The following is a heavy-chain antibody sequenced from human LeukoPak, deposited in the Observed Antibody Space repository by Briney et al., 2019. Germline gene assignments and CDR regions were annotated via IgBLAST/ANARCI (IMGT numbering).Heavy chain of an antibody. Sequence: SETLSLTCTVSGGSSSSYYWSWIRQPPGKGLEWIGYIYYSGSTNYNPSLKSRVTISVDTSKNQFSLKLSSVTAADTAVYYRARSSSGLDYYGMDVWGQGTTVTVSS. J-gene: IGHJ6*02. V-gene: IGHV4-59*01. CDR3: ARSSSGLDYYGMDV. D-gene: IGHD6-19*01. CDR1: GGSSSSYY. CDR2: IYYSGST.